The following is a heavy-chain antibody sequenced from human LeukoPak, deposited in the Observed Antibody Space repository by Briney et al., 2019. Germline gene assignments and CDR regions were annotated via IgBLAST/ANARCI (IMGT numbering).Heavy chain of an antibody. D-gene: IGHD3-16*01. J-gene: IGHJ5*02. CDR1: GYSISSGYY. CDR2: IYYSGST. Sequence: SETLSLTCTVSGYSISSGYYWGWIRQPPGKGLEWIGSIYYSGSTYYNPSLKSRVTISVDTSKNQFSLKLSSVTAADTAVYYCARLAWGSAGNNWFDPWGQGTLVTVSS. V-gene: IGHV4-38-2*02. CDR3: ARLAWGSAGNNWFDP.